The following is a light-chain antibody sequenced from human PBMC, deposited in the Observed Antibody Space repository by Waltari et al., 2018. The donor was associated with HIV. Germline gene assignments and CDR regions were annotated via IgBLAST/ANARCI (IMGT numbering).Light chain of an antibody. Sequence: QLVLTQSPSASASLGASVKFTCTLSSGHSNYDIAWHPQQPEKGPRYLMKLNSDGSHSKGDGIPDRFSGSSSGAERYLTISSLQSEEEADYYCQTWDTGIRVFGGGTKLTVL. CDR2: LNSDGSH. CDR1: SGHSNYD. V-gene: IGLV4-69*01. J-gene: IGLJ3*02. CDR3: QTWDTGIRV.